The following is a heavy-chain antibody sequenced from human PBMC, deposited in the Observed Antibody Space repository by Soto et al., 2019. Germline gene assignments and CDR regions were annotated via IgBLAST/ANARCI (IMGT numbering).Heavy chain of an antibody. CDR1: GFTFSSYS. D-gene: IGHD6-13*01. CDR3: ARIIAAAGIDY. V-gene: IGHV3-21*01. J-gene: IGHJ4*02. Sequence: PGGSLRLSCAASGFTFSSYSMNWVRQAPGKGLEWVSSISSSSYIYYADSVKGRFTISRDNAKNSLYLQMNSLRAEDTAVYYCARIIAAAGIDYWGQGTLVTVSS. CDR2: ISSSSYI.